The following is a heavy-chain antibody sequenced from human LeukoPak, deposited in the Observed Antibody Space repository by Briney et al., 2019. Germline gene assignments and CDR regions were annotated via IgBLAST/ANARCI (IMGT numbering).Heavy chain of an antibody. Sequence: PGGSLRLSCAASGFSISNDWMSWVRQAPGKGLERVGRVKSRGAGETTDYAAPVKGRFTISRDDSKNTLYLQMNSLKTEDTAVYYCTLIQGWGSGSYYLDYWGQGTLVTVSS. CDR3: TLIQGWGSGSYYLDY. V-gene: IGHV3-15*01. J-gene: IGHJ4*02. D-gene: IGHD3-10*01. CDR1: GFSISNDW. CDR2: VKSRGAGETT.